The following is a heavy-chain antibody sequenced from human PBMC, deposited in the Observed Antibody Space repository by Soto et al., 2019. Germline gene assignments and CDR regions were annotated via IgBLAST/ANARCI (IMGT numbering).Heavy chain of an antibody. CDR2: IYYSGST. V-gene: IGHV4-59*01. CDR3: ARSVSLWGSSGNFDY. Sequence: SETLALTGTVSGGSIRSYYWSWILRPPGKGLEWIGYIYYSGSTNYKPSLKSRVTISVDTSKNQFSLKLSSVTAADTAVYYCARSVSLWGSSGNFDYWGQGTLVTVSS. CDR1: GGSIRSYY. D-gene: IGHD6-6*01. J-gene: IGHJ4*02.